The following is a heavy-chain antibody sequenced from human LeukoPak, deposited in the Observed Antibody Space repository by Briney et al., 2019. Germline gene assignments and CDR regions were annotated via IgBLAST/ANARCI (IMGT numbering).Heavy chain of an antibody. D-gene: IGHD1-14*01. V-gene: IGHV3-48*01. CDR1: GFTFGFHI. CDR3: ARVRDAYNYFDF. J-gene: IGHJ4*02. CDR2: ISSSSSPI. Sequence: PGGSLRLSCAASGFTFGFHIMNWVRQAPGKGLEWVSYISSSSSPIYYADSVKGRFTISRDNAKNSLYLQMNTLRAEDTAVYYCARVRDAYNYFDFWGQGTLVTVSS.